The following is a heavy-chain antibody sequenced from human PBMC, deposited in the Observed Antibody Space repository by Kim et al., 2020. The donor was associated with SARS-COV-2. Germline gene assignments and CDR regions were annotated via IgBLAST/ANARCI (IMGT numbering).Heavy chain of an antibody. CDR2: IYYSGST. Sequence: SETLSLTCTVSGGSISSGGYYWSWIRQHPGKGLEWIGYIYYSGSTYYNPSLKSRVTISVDTSKNQFSLKLSSVTAADTAVYYCARFSRYYHYYYDSSGPVDPWGQGTLVTVSS. D-gene: IGHD3-22*01. CDR3: ARFSRYYHYYYDSSGPVDP. V-gene: IGHV4-31*03. J-gene: IGHJ5*02. CDR1: GGSISSGGYY.